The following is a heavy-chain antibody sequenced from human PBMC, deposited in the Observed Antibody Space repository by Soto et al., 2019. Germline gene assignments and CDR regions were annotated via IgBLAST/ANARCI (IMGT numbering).Heavy chain of an antibody. D-gene: IGHD6-6*01. Sequence: GGSLRLSCAASGFTFSSYSMNWVRQAPGKGLEWVSYISSSSSTIYYADSVKGRFTISRDNAKNSLYLQMNSLRAEDTAVYYCARGEGSIAARPVWFDPWGQGTLVTVS. CDR3: ARGEGSIAARPVWFDP. CDR2: ISSSSSTI. CDR1: GFTFSSYS. J-gene: IGHJ5*02. V-gene: IGHV3-48*01.